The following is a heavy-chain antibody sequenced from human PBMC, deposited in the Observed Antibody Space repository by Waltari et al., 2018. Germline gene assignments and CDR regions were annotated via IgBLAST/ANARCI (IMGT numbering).Heavy chain of an antibody. V-gene: IGHV4-38-2*02. CDR3: ARDREMATTSDV. Sequence: QVQLQESGPGLVKPSETLSLTCAVSGYSISSGYYWGWIRQPPGKGLEWIGSIYHSGSSYYNPSLKSRVTISVDTSKNQFSLKLSSVTAADTAVYYCARDREMATTSDVWGKGTTVTVSS. CDR2: IYHSGSS. J-gene: IGHJ6*04. D-gene: IGHD1-1*01. CDR1: GYSISSGYY.